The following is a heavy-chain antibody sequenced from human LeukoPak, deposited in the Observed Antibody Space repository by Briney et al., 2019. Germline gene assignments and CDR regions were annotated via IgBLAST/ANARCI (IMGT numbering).Heavy chain of an antibody. CDR2: IRGDGSER. CDR3: VREGPPQGRPWSGWYPFDF. J-gene: IGHJ4*02. D-gene: IGHD3-3*01. Sequence: SGGSLRLSCAASGFTFSSYWMTWVRQAPGKGLEWVANIRGDGSERFYVGYLKGRFTISRDNAKHSLYLQMNSLRVDDTAVYYCVREGPPQGRPWSGWYPFDFWGQGILVTVSS. CDR1: GFTFSSYW. V-gene: IGHV3-7*01.